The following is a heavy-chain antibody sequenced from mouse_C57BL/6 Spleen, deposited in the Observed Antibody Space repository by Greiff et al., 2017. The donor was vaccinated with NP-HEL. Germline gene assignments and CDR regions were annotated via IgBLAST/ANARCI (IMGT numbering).Heavy chain of an antibody. Sequence: QVQLQQPGAELVRPGSSVKLSCKASGYTFTSYWMHWVKQRPIQGLEWIGNIDPSDSETHYNQKFKDKATLTVDKSSSTAYMQLRSLTSEDSAVYYCARSLYGSHWYFDVWGTGTTVTVSS. V-gene: IGHV1-52*01. D-gene: IGHD1-1*01. CDR2: IDPSDSET. CDR3: ARSLYGSHWYFDV. CDR1: GYTFTSYW. J-gene: IGHJ1*03.